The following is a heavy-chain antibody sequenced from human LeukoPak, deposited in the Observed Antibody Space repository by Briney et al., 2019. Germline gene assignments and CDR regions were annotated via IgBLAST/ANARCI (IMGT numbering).Heavy chain of an antibody. J-gene: IGHJ4*02. V-gene: IGHV3-23*01. CDR2: ISGSGGST. CDR1: RFTFSSYA. D-gene: IGHD2-15*01. CDR3: ARASGGTCYSGVDY. Sequence: GGSLRLSCAASRFTFSSYAMSWVREAPGKGLEWVSAISGSGGSTYYADSVKGRFTISRDNSKNTLSLQMSSLRAEDTAVYYCARASGGTCYSGVDYWGQGTLVTVSS.